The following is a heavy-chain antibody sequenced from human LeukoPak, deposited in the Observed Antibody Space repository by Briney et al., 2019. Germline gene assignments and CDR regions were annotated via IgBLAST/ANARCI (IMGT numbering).Heavy chain of an antibody. Sequence: GGSLRLSCAASGFTFDDYAMHWVRQAPGKGLEGVSGISWNSGSIGYADSVKGRFTISRDNAKNSLYLQMNSLRAEDTALYYCAKGVWNYYDTPFDYWGQGTLVTVSS. J-gene: IGHJ4*02. CDR3: AKGVWNYYDTPFDY. D-gene: IGHD3-22*01. CDR1: GFTFDDYA. V-gene: IGHV3-9*01. CDR2: ISWNSGSI.